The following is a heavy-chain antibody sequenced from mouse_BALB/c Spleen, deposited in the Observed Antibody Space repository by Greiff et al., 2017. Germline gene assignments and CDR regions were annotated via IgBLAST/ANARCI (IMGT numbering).Heavy chain of an antibody. D-gene: IGHD2-12*01. CDR3: ARGRPYYFDY. Sequence: EVKVVESGGGLVQPGGSLKLSCAASGFTFSSYTMSWVRQTPEKRLEWVAYISNGGGSTYYPDTVKGRFTISRDNAKNTLYLQMSSLKSEDTAMYYCARGRPYYFDYWGQGTTLTVSS. CDR1: GFTFSSYT. V-gene: IGHV5-12-2*01. CDR2: ISNGGGST. J-gene: IGHJ2*01.